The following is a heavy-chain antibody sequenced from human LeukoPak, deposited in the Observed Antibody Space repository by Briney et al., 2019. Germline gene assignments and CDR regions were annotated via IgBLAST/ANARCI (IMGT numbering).Heavy chain of an antibody. D-gene: IGHD5-18*01. Sequence: SVKVSCKASGGTFSSYAISWVRQAPGQGLEWMGGIIPIFGTANYEQKFQGRVTITADESTSTAYMELSRLRAEDTAVYYCAPGGGDTAMVGDYFDYWGQGTLVTVSS. V-gene: IGHV1-69*13. CDR3: APGGGDTAMVGDYFDY. CDR1: GGTFSSYA. J-gene: IGHJ4*02. CDR2: IIPIFGTA.